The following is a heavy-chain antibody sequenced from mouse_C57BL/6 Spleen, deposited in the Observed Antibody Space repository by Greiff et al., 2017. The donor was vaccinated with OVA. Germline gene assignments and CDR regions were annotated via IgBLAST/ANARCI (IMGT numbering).Heavy chain of an antibody. CDR3: ARSNYPYYFDY. CDR1: GYAFTNYL. D-gene: IGHD2-5*01. V-gene: IGHV1-54*01. Sequence: QVQLQQSGAELVRPGPSVKVSCKASGYAFTNYLIEWVKQRPGQGLEWIGVINPGSGGTNYNEKFKGKATLTADKSSSTAYMQLSSLTSEDSAVYFCARSNYPYYFDYWGQGTTLTVSS. J-gene: IGHJ2*01. CDR2: INPGSGGT.